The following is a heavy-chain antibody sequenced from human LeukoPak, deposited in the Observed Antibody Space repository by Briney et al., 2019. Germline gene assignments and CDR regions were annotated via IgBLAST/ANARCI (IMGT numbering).Heavy chain of an antibody. Sequence: GGSLRLSCTASGFTFGDYAMSWVRQAPGKGLEGVGFIRSKAYGGTTEYAASVKGRFTISRDDSKSIAYLQMNSLKTEDTAVDYCTRDRPYYDFWSASIGGDFDYWGQGTLVTVSS. CDR1: GFTFGDYA. J-gene: IGHJ4*02. V-gene: IGHV3-49*04. CDR2: IRSKAYGGTT. D-gene: IGHD3-3*01. CDR3: TRDRPYYDFWSASIGGDFDY.